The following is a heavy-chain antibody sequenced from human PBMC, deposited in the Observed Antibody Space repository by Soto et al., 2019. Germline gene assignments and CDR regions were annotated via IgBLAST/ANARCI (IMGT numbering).Heavy chain of an antibody. Sequence: QVQLVESGGGLVKPGGSLRLSCAASGFTFSDYQMSWIRQAPGKGLEWVSYISSSGDITYYADSVKGRFTISRDNAKNSLYLQMNSLRAEDTAVYYCARDLGYYASSGHFDYWGQATLVTVSS. CDR3: ARDLGYYASSGHFDY. J-gene: IGHJ4*02. V-gene: IGHV3-11*01. CDR1: GFTFSDYQ. D-gene: IGHD3-22*01. CDR2: ISSSGDIT.